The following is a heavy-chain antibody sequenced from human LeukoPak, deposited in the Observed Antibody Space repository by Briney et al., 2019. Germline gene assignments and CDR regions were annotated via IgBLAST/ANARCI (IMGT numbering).Heavy chain of an antibody. CDR1: GGSISSSSYY. D-gene: IGHD7-27*01. CDR3: ASHSNGTAAWGYYMDV. J-gene: IGHJ6*03. V-gene: IGHV4-39*01. Sequence: PSETLSLTCTVAGGSISSSSYYWGWIRQPPGKGLEWIGSIYYSGSTYYNPSLKSRVTISVDTSKNQFSLKLSSVTAADTAVYYCASHSNGTAAWGYYMDVWGKGTTVTVSS. CDR2: IYYSGST.